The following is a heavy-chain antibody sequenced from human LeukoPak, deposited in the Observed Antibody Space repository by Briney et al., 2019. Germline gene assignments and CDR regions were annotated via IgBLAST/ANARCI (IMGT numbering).Heavy chain of an antibody. CDR2: ISWNSGSI. Sequence: PGRSLRLSCAASGFTFDDYAMHWARQAPGKGLEWVSGISWNSGSIGYADSVKGRFTISRDNAKNSLYLQMNSLRAEDTALYYCAKGQMNDVVNWFDPWGKGTLVTVSS. V-gene: IGHV3-9*01. J-gene: IGHJ5*02. D-gene: IGHD1-1*01. CDR3: AKGQMNDVVNWFDP. CDR1: GFTFDDYA.